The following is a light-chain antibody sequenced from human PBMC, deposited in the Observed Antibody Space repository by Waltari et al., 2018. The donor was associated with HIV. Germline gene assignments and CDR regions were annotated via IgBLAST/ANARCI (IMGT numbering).Light chain of an antibody. CDR2: RVS. V-gene: IGKV2-30*01. J-gene: IGKJ2*01. CDR3: MQGTHWPPT. Sequence: TQSPVSLSVTPGQPASISCTSSAGLLYSDGNTYLNWFRPRPGQSPRRRIYRVSKLDPGFADRFSGSGSGMNFTPTISRIEAEDVGFYYCMQGTHWPPTFGGGTRLDIK. CDR1: AGLLYSDGNTY.